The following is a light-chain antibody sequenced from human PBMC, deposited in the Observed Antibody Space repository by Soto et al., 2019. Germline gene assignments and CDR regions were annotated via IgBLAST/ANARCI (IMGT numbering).Light chain of an antibody. Sequence: DIQMTQSPSTLPASVGDRVTITCRASQSISSWLAWYQQKPGKAPKLLIYDASSLESGVPSRFSGSGSGTELTLTISSLQPDDFATYYCQQYNTYSTFGQGTKVDIK. J-gene: IGKJ1*01. CDR2: DAS. CDR3: QQYNTYST. CDR1: QSISSW. V-gene: IGKV1-5*01.